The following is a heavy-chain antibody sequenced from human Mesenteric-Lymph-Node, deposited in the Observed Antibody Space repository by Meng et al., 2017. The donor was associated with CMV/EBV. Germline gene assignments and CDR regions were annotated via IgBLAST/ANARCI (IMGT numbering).Heavy chain of an antibody. CDR1: GGSISSYY. J-gene: IGHJ4*02. D-gene: IGHD6-6*01. CDR2: IYYSGST. V-gene: IGHV4-59*01. CDR3: ARDGDEYSFDY. Sequence: GSLSLSCTVSGGSISSYYWSWIRQPPGKGLEWIGYIYYSGSTNYNPSLKSRVTISVDTSKNQFSLKLSSVTAADTAVYYCARDGDEYSFDYWGQGTLVTVSS.